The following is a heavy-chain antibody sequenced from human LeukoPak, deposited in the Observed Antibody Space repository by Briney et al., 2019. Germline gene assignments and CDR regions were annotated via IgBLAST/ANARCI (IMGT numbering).Heavy chain of an antibody. Sequence: PGVSLRLSCAASGFTFSSYDMSWVRQAPGKGLEWVSAISGSGGNTYYADSVKGRFTISRDNSKNTLCLQMNSLRAEDTAVYYCAKEGKSIDTMIVVVISYFDYWGQGTLVTVSS. J-gene: IGHJ4*02. CDR2: ISGSGGNT. D-gene: IGHD3-22*01. V-gene: IGHV3-23*01. CDR3: AKEGKSIDTMIVVVISYFDY. CDR1: GFTFSSYD.